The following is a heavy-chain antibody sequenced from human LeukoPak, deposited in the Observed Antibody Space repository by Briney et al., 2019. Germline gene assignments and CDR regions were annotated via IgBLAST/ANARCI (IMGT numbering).Heavy chain of an antibody. CDR2: INSDGSST. J-gene: IGHJ3*02. D-gene: IGHD3-22*01. V-gene: IGHV3-74*01. Sequence: PGGSLRLSCAASGFTFSSYWMHWVRQAPGKGLVWVSRINSDGSSTSYADSVKGRFTISRDNAKNTLYLQMNSLRAEDTAVYYCAKDLPYYDSSGYRDAFDIWGQGTMVTVSS. CDR3: AKDLPYYDSSGYRDAFDI. CDR1: GFTFSSYW.